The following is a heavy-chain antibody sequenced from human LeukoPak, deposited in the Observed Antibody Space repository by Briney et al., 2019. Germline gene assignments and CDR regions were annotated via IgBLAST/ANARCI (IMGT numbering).Heavy chain of an antibody. CDR2: ISSSSSTI. CDR1: GFTFSSHS. V-gene: IGHV3-48*01. J-gene: IGHJ6*02. Sequence: GGSLRLSRAASGFTFSSHSMNWVRQAPGKGLEWVSYISSSSSTIYYADSVKGRFTISRGNAKNSLYLQMNSLRAEDTAVYYCARSSSSSWAEFYYYYYGMDVWGQGTTVTVSS. CDR3: ARSSSSSWAEFYYYYYGMDV. D-gene: IGHD6-13*01.